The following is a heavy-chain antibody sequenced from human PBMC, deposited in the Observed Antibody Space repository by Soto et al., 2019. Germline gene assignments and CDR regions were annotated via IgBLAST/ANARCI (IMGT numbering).Heavy chain of an antibody. CDR3: AKDISSIAARTFDY. CDR1: GFTFDDYA. V-gene: IGHV3-9*01. CDR2: ISWDSGSI. Sequence: EVQLVESGGGLVQPGRSLRLSCAASGFTFDDYAMHWVRQAPGKGLEWVSGISWDSGSIVYADSVKGRFTISRDNAKNSLYLQKNSLRAEETALYCFAKDISSIAARTFDYWGQGTLVTVSS. D-gene: IGHD6-6*01. J-gene: IGHJ4*02.